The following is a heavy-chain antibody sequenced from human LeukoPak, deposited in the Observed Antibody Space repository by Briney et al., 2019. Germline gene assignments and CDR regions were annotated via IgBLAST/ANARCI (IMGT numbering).Heavy chain of an antibody. CDR2: ISAYNGNT. J-gene: IGHJ6*03. CDR3: ARDVVPARGGSYYRVAYYYYYMDV. D-gene: IGHD1-26*01. Sequence: ASVKVSCKASGYTFTIYGISWVRQAPGQGLEWMGWISAYNGNTNYAQKLQGRVTMTTDTSTSTAYMELRSLRSDDTAVYYCARDVVPARGGSYYRVAYYYYYMDVWGKGTTVTVSS. V-gene: IGHV1-18*01. CDR1: GYTFTIYG.